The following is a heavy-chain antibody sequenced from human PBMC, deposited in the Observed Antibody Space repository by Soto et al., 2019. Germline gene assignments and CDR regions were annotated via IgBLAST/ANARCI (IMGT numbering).Heavy chain of an antibody. CDR2: ISYDGSNK. Sequence: GGSLRLSCAASGFTFSSYTMHWVRQAPGKGLEWVAVISYDGSNKYYADSVKGRFTISRDNSKNTLYLQMNSLRAEDTAVYYCARDLYPTNFLPPFSSGYPSDYWGQGTLVTVSS. V-gene: IGHV3-30-3*01. J-gene: IGHJ4*02. D-gene: IGHD3-22*01. CDR1: GFTFSSYT. CDR3: ARDLYPTNFLPPFSSGYPSDY.